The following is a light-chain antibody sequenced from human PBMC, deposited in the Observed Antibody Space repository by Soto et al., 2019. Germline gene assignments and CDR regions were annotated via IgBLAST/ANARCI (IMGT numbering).Light chain of an antibody. CDR1: SSDVGGYNY. J-gene: IGLJ2*01. Sequence: QSVLTQPASVSGSPGQSITISCTGTSSDVGGYNYASWYQQHPGKAPKLMIYDVSYRPSGVSNRFSGSKSGNTASLTISGLQAEDEADYYCTSYTSSSTLEVFGGGTKLTVL. CDR2: DVS. CDR3: TSYTSSSTLEV. V-gene: IGLV2-14*01.